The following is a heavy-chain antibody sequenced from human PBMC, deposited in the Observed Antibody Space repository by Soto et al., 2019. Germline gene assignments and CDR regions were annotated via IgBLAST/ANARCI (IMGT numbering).Heavy chain of an antibody. V-gene: IGHV3-74*01. J-gene: IGHJ4*02. CDR1: GFTFSSYW. Sequence: EVQLVESGGGLVQPGGSLRLSCAASGFTFSSYWMHWVRQAPGKGLVWVSRIISDGSSTSYADSVKGRFTISRDNAKNTLYLQMNSLRAEDTAVYYCARDPGGTVTYDYWGQGTLVTVSS. CDR2: IISDGSST. D-gene: IGHD4-17*01. CDR3: ARDPGGTVTYDY.